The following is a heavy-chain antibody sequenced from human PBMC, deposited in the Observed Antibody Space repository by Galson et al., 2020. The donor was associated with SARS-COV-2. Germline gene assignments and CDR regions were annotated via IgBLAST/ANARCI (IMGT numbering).Heavy chain of an antibody. V-gene: IGHV4-59*01. CDR2: IYDSGTT. J-gene: IGHJ5*02. CDR1: GGSISSYS. CDR3: ARGRGTGGSSNNLFDP. Sequence: SETLSLTCTVSGGSISSYSWTWIRQPPGRGLEWIGNIYDSGTTNYNPSLKSRVTMSVDTSKNQFSLDLRSVTAADTAVYYCARGRGTGGSSNNLFDPWGQGTLVTVSS. D-gene: IGHD2-15*01.